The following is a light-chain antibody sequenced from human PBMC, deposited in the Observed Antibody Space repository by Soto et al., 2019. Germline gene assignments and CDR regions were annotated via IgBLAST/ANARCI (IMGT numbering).Light chain of an antibody. Sequence: IQLTQSPSSLSASVGDRVTITCRASQDISLYAAWYQQKPGKAPDLLISVASTLQRGAPSRFSGSGSGTEFTLTISSLQPEDFATYYCQQLDSRPYTFGQGTKLEIK. V-gene: IGKV1-9*01. J-gene: IGKJ2*01. CDR3: QQLDSRPYT. CDR2: VAS. CDR1: QDISLY.